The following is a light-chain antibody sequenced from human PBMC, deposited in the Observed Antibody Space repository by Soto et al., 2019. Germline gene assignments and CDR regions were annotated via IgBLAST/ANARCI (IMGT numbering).Light chain of an antibody. J-gene: IGLJ1*01. CDR1: SSVVGGYNY. CDR2: EVS. CDR3: SSYAGSNYYV. Sequence: QSVLTQPPSASGSPGQSVTISCTGTSSVVGGYNYVSWYQQHPGKAPKLMIYEVSKRPSGVPDRFSGSKSGNTASLTVSGLQAEDVADYFCSSYAGSNYYVFGTGTNVTVL. V-gene: IGLV2-8*01.